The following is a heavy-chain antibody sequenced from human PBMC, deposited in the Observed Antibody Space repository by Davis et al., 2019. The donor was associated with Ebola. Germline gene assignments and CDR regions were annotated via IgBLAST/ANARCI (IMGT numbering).Heavy chain of an antibody. V-gene: IGHV5-51*01. D-gene: IGHD3-16*01. CDR3: AKISRLGDYFDY. CDR1: GYTFASYW. Sequence: GESLKISCKTSGYTFASYWFGWVRQKPGKGLEWMGIIYPGDSDTRYSPSFQGQVTISADESISTAYLQWSSLKTSDTAIYYCAKISRLGDYFDYWGQGTLVTVSS. CDR2: IYPGDSDT. J-gene: IGHJ4*02.